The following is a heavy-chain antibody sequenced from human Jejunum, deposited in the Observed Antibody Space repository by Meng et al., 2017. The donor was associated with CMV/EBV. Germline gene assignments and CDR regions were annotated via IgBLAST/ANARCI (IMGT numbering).Heavy chain of an antibody. CDR1: GFTFSSYA. CDR2: IAGSNGRT. Sequence: ASGFTFSSYAMSWVRQAPGKGLEWVSAIAGSNGRTYYADSVKGRFTISRDNSKNTLYVQMDSLRGDDTAVYYCAKLTMITQVYHFDFWGPGTLVTVSS. J-gene: IGHJ2*01. CDR3: AKLTMITQVYHFDF. V-gene: IGHV3-23*01. D-gene: IGHD3-16*01.